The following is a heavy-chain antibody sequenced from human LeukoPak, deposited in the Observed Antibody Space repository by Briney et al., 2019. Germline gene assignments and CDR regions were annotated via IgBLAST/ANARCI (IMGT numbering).Heavy chain of an antibody. CDR1: GDSINNNNYY. CDR2: IYYNGRT. J-gene: IGHJ3*02. CDR3: ARHRLEGDTFDI. D-gene: IGHD3-3*01. V-gene: IGHV4-39*01. Sequence: SSETLSLTCTVSGDSINNNNYYWGWIRQPPGKGLEWIGNIYYNGRTYYSPSLKSRATISVDTSRNQFALKLNSVTATDTAVYFCARHRLEGDTFDIWGQGTLVTVPS.